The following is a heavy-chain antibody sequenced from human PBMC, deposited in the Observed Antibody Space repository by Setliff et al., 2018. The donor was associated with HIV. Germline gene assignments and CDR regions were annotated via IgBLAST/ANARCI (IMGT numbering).Heavy chain of an antibody. D-gene: IGHD3-22*01. J-gene: IGHJ3*02. CDR1: GGAFSSYA. Sequence: ASVKVSCKASGGAFSSYALSWVRQAPGQGLEWMGWINPNSGGTNYEQKFQGRVTMTTDTSTSTAYMELRSLRSDDTAVYYCARDVITDDYAAFDIWGQGTMVTVSS. CDR3: ARDVITDDYAAFDI. V-gene: IGHV1-18*01. CDR2: INPNSGGT.